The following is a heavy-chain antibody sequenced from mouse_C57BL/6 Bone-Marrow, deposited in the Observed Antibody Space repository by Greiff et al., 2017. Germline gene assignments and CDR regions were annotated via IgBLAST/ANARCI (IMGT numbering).Heavy chain of an antibody. CDR1: GYAFSSSW. Sequence: VQLQQSGPELVKPGASVKISCKASGYAFSSSWMHWVKQRPGQGLEWIGRIYPGDGDTNYNGKFKGKATLTADKSSSTAYMQLSSLTSEDSAVDFCARYYYGFDYWGQGTTLTVSS. CDR2: IYPGDGDT. V-gene: IGHV1-82*01. CDR3: ARYYYGFDY. D-gene: IGHD1-1*01. J-gene: IGHJ2*01.